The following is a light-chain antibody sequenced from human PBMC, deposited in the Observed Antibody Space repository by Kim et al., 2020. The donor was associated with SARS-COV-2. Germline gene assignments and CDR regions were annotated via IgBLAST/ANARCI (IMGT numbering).Light chain of an antibody. CDR3: QQYDKRPLT. J-gene: IGKJ4*01. CDR1: QDISNY. V-gene: IGKV1-33*01. Sequence: DIQMTQSPSSLSASVGDRVTITCQASQDISNYLNWYQQKPGKAPKLLIYDASNLETGVPSRFSGSGSGTDFTFTISSLQPEDIATYYCQQYDKRPLTFGGGTKVDIK. CDR2: DAS.